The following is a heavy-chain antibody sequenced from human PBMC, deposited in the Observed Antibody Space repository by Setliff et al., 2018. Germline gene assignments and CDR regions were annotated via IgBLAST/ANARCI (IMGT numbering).Heavy chain of an antibody. CDR3: ARGRGLEWLPESWFDP. CDR2: IYHSGST. D-gene: IGHD3-3*01. Sequence: NPSETLSLTCAVSGYSISSGYYWGWIRQPPGKGLEWIGSIYHSGSTYYNPSLKSRVTISVDTSKNQFSLTLTSVTAADTAVYYCARGRGLEWLPESWFDPWGQGTLVTVSS. V-gene: IGHV4-38-2*01. CDR1: GYSISSGYY. J-gene: IGHJ5*02.